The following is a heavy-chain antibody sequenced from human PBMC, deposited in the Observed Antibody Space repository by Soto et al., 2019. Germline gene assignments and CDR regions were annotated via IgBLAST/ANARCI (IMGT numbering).Heavy chain of an antibody. CDR1: GYTLTELS. Sequence: ASVKVSCKVSGYTLTELSMHWVRQAPGKGPEWMGGFDPEDGETIYAQKFQGRVTMTEDTSTDTAYMELSSLRSEDTAVYYCATRLYYYDSSGYLNDYWGQGTLVTVSS. CDR3: ATRLYYYDSSGYLNDY. D-gene: IGHD3-22*01. CDR2: FDPEDGET. V-gene: IGHV1-24*01. J-gene: IGHJ4*02.